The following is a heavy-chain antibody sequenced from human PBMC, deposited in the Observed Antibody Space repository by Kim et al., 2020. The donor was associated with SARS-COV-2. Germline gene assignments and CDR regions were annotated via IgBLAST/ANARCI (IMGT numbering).Heavy chain of an antibody. CDR3: ARAAVRSGWLFY. CDR1: GGSISSYY. Sequence: SETLSLTCTVSGGSISSYYWSWIRQPPGKGLEWIGYIYYSGSTNYNPSLKSRVTISVDTSKNQFSLKLSSVTAADTAVYYCARAAVRSGWLFYWGQGTLVTVSS. J-gene: IGHJ4*02. D-gene: IGHD6-19*01. CDR2: IYYSGST. V-gene: IGHV4-59*01.